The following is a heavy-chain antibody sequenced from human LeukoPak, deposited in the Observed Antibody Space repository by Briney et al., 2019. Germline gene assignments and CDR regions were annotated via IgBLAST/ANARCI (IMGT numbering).Heavy chain of an antibody. CDR3: ARGRYCSSTSCYFDY. V-gene: IGHV1-18*01. J-gene: IGHJ4*02. D-gene: IGHD2-2*01. Sequence: ASVKVSCKASGYTFTSYGISWVRQAPGQGLEWMGWISAYNGNTNYAQKLQGRVTMTTDTSTSTAYMELRSLRSDDTAVYYCARGRYCSSTSCYFDYWGQGTLVTVSS. CDR2: ISAYNGNT. CDR1: GYTFTSYG.